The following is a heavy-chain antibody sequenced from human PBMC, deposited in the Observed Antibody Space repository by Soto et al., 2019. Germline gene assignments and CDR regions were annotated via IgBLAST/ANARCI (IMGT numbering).Heavy chain of an antibody. CDR1: GGSIRSRGYY. J-gene: IGHJ5*02. Sequence: SETLSLTCTVSGGSIRSRGYYGSWIRQPPGKGLEWIGFIYYTGSTNYNPSLKSRVTLSLDTSKNQFSLKLSSVTAADTAVYYCARASSCAYDSCAFDPWGQGTLVTVSS. CDR3: ARASSCAYDSCAFDP. CDR2: IYYTGST. D-gene: IGHD3-16*01. V-gene: IGHV4-61*08.